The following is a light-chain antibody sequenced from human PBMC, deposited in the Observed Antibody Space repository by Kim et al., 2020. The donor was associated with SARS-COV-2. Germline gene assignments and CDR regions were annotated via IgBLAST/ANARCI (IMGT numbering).Light chain of an antibody. V-gene: IGLV1-44*01. Sequence: ELTQPPSASGTPGQRVTISCSGSSSNIGSNTVNWYQQLPGTAPKLLIYSNNQRPSGVPDRFSGSKSGTSASLAISGLQSEDEADYYCAAWDDSLNVVF. CDR1: SSNIGSNT. CDR2: SNN. J-gene: IGLJ2*01. CDR3: AAWDDSLNVV.